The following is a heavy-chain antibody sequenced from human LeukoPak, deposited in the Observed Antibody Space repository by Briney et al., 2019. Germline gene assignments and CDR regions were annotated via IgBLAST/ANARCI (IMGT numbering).Heavy chain of an antibody. CDR1: NDSINSHY. CDR2: ISYSGST. CDR3: AMTKSGGPFFAY. J-gene: IGHJ4*02. V-gene: IGHV4-59*11. Sequence: SETLPLTCTVSNDSINSHYWNWIRQSPGKGLGWIGYISYSGSTNYNPSLRSRVTITLDRSKNQFSLDLTSVTAADTAVYFCAMTKSGGPFFAYWGQGALVTVSS.